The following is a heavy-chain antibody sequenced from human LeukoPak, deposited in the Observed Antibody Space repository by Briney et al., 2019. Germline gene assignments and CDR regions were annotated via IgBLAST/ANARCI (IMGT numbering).Heavy chain of an antibody. CDR2: INHSGNT. CDR1: GGSFSGYY. CDR3: ARGRYYDFWSGYYGSYGMDV. J-gene: IGHJ6*02. D-gene: IGHD3-3*01. V-gene: IGHV4-34*01. Sequence: SETLSLTCAVYGGSFSGYYWSWIRQPPGKGLEWIGEINHSGNTNYNPSLKSRVTISVDTSKNQFSLKLSSVTAADTAVYYCARGRYYDFWSGYYGSYGMDVWGQGTTVTVSS.